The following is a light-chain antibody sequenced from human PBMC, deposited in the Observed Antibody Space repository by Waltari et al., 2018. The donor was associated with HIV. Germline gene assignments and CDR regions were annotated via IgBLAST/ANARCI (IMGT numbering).Light chain of an antibody. CDR1: LNDSEY. CDR2: AGS. Sequence: QSALTQPASVSGSPVQSITISCDLNDSEYFSWDQRHPGKAPKVIIYAGSNRPSGLSNRFSGSKSGNTATLTISGLQPEDEADYFCTSYITSATPVFGRGTKVTVL. CDR3: TSYITSATPV. J-gene: IGLJ2*01. V-gene: IGLV2-14*01.